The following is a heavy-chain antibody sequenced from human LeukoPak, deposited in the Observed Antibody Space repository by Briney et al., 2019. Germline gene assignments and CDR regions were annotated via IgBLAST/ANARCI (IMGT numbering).Heavy chain of an antibody. V-gene: IGHV1-69*04. J-gene: IGHJ4*01. Sequence: SVKVSCKASGGSFSRHAISWVRQAPGQGLEWMGTIIPIFGIANYAQKFQGRDTITADKSTSTAYMELSSLRAEDTAVYYCARGGKGDILTGHFDYWGQGTLVTVSS. D-gene: IGHD3-9*01. CDR2: IIPIFGIA. CDR1: GGSFSRHA. CDR3: ARGGKGDILTGHFDY.